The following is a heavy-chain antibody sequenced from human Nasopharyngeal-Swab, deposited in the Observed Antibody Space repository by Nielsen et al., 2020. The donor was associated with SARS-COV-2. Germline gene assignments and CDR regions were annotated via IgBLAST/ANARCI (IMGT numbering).Heavy chain of an antibody. D-gene: IGHD3-10*01. CDR1: GFSFNNYG. CDR2: ISYEGSIK. CDR3: ARRKEILWLGSQRHGMDV. Sequence: GGSLRLFCTASGFSFNNYGMHWVRQAPGKGLEWVAIISYEGSIKHYADYVEGRFTISRDASKNTLYLQMNSLRPEDTAVYYCARRKEILWLGSQRHGMDVWGQGTTVTVSS. J-gene: IGHJ6*02. V-gene: IGHV3-30*03.